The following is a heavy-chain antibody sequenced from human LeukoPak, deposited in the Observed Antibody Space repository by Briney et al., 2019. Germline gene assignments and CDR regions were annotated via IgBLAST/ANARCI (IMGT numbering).Heavy chain of an antibody. D-gene: IGHD4-17*01. CDR3: ARGGPLEYGDRPSDY. CDR1: GFTFSSYS. J-gene: IGHJ4*02. CDR2: ISSRSRTI. Sequence: GGSLILSCAASGFTFSSYSMNWVRQAPGKGLEWISYISSRSRTIYYADSVKGRFTISRDNVKNSLYLQMNSLRDEDTAVYFCARGGPLEYGDRPSDYWGQGTLVTVSS. V-gene: IGHV3-48*02.